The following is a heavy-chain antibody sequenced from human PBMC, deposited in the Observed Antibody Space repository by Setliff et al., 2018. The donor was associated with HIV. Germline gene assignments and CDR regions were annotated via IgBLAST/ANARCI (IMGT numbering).Heavy chain of an antibody. CDR2: MYYSGAT. Sequence: PSETLSLTCTVSGVSISNYYWSWIRQPPGKGLEWIGYMYYSGATNYLPSLKSRVTMSLDTSKNQFSLKMTSVTAADTALYYCSNWNTTIDEDAWGQGTLVTVSS. D-gene: IGHD5-18*01. CDR1: GVSISNYY. V-gene: IGHV4-59*12. J-gene: IGHJ5*02. CDR3: SNWNTTIDEDA.